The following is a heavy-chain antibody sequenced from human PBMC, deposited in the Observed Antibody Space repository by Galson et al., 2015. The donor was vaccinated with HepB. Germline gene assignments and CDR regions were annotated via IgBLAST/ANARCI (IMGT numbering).Heavy chain of an antibody. D-gene: IGHD5-18*01. Sequence: SLRLSCAASGVTFSSYDMNWVRQAPGKGLEWVSAISGSGGSTYYADSVKGRFTISRDNSKNTLYLQMNSLRAEDTAVYYCAKDTHRLVPHTAMVKDDDYWGQGTLVTVSS. J-gene: IGHJ4*02. CDR1: GVTFSSYD. CDR3: AKDTHRLVPHTAMVKDDDY. CDR2: ISGSGGST. V-gene: IGHV3-23*01.